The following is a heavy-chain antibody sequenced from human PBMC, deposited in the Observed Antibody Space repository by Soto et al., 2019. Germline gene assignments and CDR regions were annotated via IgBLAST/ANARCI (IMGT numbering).Heavy chain of an antibody. CDR3: ARSVVRFGDYNLQTYYYYGMDV. V-gene: IGHV1-69*13. CDR1: GGTFSSYA. Sequence: SVKVSCKASGGTFSSYAISWVRQAPGQGLEWMGGIIPIFGTANYAQKFQGRVTITADESTSTAYMELSSLRSEDTAVYYCARSVVRFGDYNLQTYYYYGMDVWGQGTTVTVSS. J-gene: IGHJ6*02. D-gene: IGHD4-17*01. CDR2: IIPIFGTA.